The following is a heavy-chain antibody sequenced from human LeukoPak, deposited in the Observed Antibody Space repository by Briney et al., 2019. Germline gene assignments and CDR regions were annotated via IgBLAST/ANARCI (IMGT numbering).Heavy chain of an antibody. CDR3: AREKYYYDSSGYRDYMDV. V-gene: IGHV4-59*01. J-gene: IGHJ6*03. CDR2: IYYSGST. D-gene: IGHD3-22*01. Sequence: SETLSLTCTVSGGSISSYYWSWIRQPPGKGLEWIGYIYYSGSTNYNPSLESRVTISVDTSKNQFSLKLSSVTAADTAVYYCAREKYYYDSSGYRDYMDVWGKGTTVTVSS. CDR1: GGSISSYY.